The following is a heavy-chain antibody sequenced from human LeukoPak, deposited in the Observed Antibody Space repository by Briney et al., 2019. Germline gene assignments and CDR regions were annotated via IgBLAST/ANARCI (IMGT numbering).Heavy chain of an antibody. CDR3: AKDRSPYSSGGLFDY. Sequence: PGRSLRLSCAASGFTFSSYAMHWVRQAPGKGLEWVAVISYDGSNKYYADSVKGRFTISRDNSKNTLYLQMNSLRAEDTALYYCAKDRSPYSSGGLFDYWGQGTLVTVSS. J-gene: IGHJ4*02. CDR2: ISYDGSNK. D-gene: IGHD6-19*01. CDR1: GFTFSSYA. V-gene: IGHV3-30-3*01.